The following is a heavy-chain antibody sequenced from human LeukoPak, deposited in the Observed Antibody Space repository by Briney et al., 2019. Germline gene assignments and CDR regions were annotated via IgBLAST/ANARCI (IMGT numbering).Heavy chain of an antibody. CDR2: IYHSGST. CDR1: GGSISSGGYS. Sequence: SQTLSLTCAVSGGSISSGGYSWSWIRQPPGKGLEWIGYIYHSGSTYYNPSLKSRVTISVDRSKNQFSLKLSSVTAADTAVYYCASRAGVGAALDYWGQGTLVTVSS. CDR3: ASRAGVGAALDY. J-gene: IGHJ4*02. D-gene: IGHD3-10*01. V-gene: IGHV4-30-2*01.